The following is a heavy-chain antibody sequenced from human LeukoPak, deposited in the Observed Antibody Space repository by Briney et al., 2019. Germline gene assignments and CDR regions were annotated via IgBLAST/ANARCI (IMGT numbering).Heavy chain of an antibody. J-gene: IGHJ6*03. Sequence: PGGSLRLSCAASGFTFSSYAMSWVRQAPGKGLEWVSAISGGSADHADSVKGRFSISIDNSKNTLYLQMNSLRAEDTAVYYCAKDRSSRYDFWSGSFSHYYYYYMDVWGKGTTVTVSS. CDR1: GFTFSSYA. CDR2: ISGGSA. V-gene: IGHV3-23*01. CDR3: AKDRSSRYDFWSGSFSHYYYYYMDV. D-gene: IGHD3-3*01.